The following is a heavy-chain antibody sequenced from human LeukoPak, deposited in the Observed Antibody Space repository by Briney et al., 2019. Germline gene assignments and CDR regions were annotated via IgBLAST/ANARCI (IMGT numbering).Heavy chain of an antibody. CDR1: GFTFSSYA. J-gene: IGHJ4*02. CDR3: AKDGGYYYDSSGYYPFDY. V-gene: IGHV3-23*01. Sequence: GGSLRLSCAASGFTFSSYAMSWVRQAPGKGLEWVSAISGSGGRTYYADSVKGRFTISRDNSKNTLYLQMNSLRAEDTAVYYCAKDGGYYYDSSGYYPFDYWGQGTLVTVSS. CDR2: ISGSGGRT. D-gene: IGHD3-22*01.